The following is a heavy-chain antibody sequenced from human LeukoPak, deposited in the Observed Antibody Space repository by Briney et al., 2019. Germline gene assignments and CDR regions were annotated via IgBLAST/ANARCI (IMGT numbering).Heavy chain of an antibody. CDR2: IYTSGST. CDR3: ARPMSSWLVSAAFDI. J-gene: IGHJ3*02. V-gene: IGHV4-4*07. CDR1: GGSISSYY. Sequence: SETLSLTCTVSGGSISSYYWSWIRQPAGKGLEWIGRIYTSGSTNYNPSLKSRVTISVDTSKNQFSLKLSSVTAADTAVYYCARPMSSWLVSAAFDIWGQGTMVTVSS. D-gene: IGHD6-19*01.